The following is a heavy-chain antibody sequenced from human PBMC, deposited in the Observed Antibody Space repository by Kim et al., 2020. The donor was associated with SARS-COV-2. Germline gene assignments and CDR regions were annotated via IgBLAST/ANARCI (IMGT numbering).Heavy chain of an antibody. D-gene: IGHD1-26*01. Sequence: LSLTCAASGFTCGDYAMHWGRQAPGKGLEWVSGISWNSGSKGYADSVKGRFTISRDNAKNSLYLQMNSLRAEDTALYYCAKEGVGATHFDYWGQGNLVTAS. CDR1: GFTCGDYA. V-gene: IGHV3-9*01. CDR2: ISWNSGSK. J-gene: IGHJ4*02. CDR3: AKEGVGATHFDY.